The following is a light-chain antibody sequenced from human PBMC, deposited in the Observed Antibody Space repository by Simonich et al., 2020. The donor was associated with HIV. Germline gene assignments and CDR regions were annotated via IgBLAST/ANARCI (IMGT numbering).Light chain of an antibody. V-gene: IGLV1-47*01. CDR3: VAWDDSLSGPV. CDR2: RNG. J-gene: IGLJ3*02. Sequence: QSVLTQPPSASGTPGQRVPISCSGSSSNIGSNFVYWYQQLPGTAPKLLIYRNGQRPSGVPDRFSGSKSGTSASLAISGLRSEDEADYYCVAWDDSLSGPVFGGGTRLTIL. CDR1: SSNIGSNF.